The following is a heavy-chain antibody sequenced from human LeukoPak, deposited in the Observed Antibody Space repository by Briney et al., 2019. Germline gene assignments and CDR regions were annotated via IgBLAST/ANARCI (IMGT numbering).Heavy chain of an antibody. CDR3: ARDLSHTFDY. Sequence: GGSLRLSCAASGFAFSSSWMLWVRQAPGKGLVWVSRINSDGTYTSYADSVKGRFTISRDNAKNTLCLQMNSLRAEDTAVYYCARDLSHTFDYWGQGTLVTVSS. V-gene: IGHV3-74*01. CDR1: GFAFSSSW. CDR2: INSDGTYT. J-gene: IGHJ4*02.